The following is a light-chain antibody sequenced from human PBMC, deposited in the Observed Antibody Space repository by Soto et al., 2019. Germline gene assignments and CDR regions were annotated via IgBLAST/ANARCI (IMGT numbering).Light chain of an antibody. Sequence: EIVMTQSPATLSVSPGERATLSCRASQSVDSNLAWYQQKPGQAPRLLIFGASTRATGIPARFSGSGSGTDFTLTISSLQSEDFATYYCQQYNSYPWTFGQGTKVEIK. CDR1: QSVDSN. V-gene: IGKV3D-15*01. CDR3: QQYNSYPWT. CDR2: GAS. J-gene: IGKJ1*01.